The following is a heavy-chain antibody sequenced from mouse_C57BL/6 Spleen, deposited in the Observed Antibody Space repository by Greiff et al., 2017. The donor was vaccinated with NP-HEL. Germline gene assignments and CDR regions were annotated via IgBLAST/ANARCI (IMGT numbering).Heavy chain of an antibody. D-gene: IGHD1-1*01. Sequence: QVQLQQSGAELVRPGTSVKVSCKASGYAFTNYLIEWVKQRPGQGLEWIGVINPGSGGTNYNEKFKGKATLTADKSSSTAYMQLSSLTSEDSAVYFCASGSSYDYWGQGTTLTVSS. J-gene: IGHJ2*01. CDR1: GYAFTNYL. CDR3: ASGSSYDY. V-gene: IGHV1-54*01. CDR2: INPGSGGT.